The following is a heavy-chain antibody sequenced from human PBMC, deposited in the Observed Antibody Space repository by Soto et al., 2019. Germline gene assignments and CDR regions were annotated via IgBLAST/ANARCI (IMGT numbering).Heavy chain of an antibody. CDR2: IIPISGTA. CDR3: ARPIEGYSSSPPHGMDL. D-gene: IGHD6-6*01. CDR1: GGTFSSYA. V-gene: IGHV1-69*01. J-gene: IGHJ6*02. Sequence: QVQLVQSGAEVKKPGSSVKVSCKASGGTFSSYAISWVRQAPGQGLEWMGGIIPISGTANYAQKFQGRVTITPDQSTSTAYMELRSLRSEDTAVYYCARPIEGYSSSPPHGMDLWSRGSTVTASS.